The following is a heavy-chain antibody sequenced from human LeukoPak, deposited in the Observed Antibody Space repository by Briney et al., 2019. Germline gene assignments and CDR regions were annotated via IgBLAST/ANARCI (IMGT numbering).Heavy chain of an antibody. J-gene: IGHJ4*02. V-gene: IGHV4-34*01. Sequence: SSETLSLTCAVYGGSFSGYYWSWIRQPPGKGLEWIGEINHSGSTNYNPSLKSRATISVDTSKNQFSLKLSSVTAADTAVYYCARAPLYGSGTEIDYWGQGTLVTVSS. CDR1: GGSFSGYY. CDR3: ARAPLYGSGTEIDY. D-gene: IGHD3-10*01. CDR2: INHSGST.